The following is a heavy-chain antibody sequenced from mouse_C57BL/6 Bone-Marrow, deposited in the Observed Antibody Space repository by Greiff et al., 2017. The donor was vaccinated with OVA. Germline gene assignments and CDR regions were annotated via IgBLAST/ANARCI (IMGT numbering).Heavy chain of an antibody. J-gene: IGHJ3*01. CDR3: ATGYYGSSPWFAY. V-gene: IGHV1-26*01. CDR2: INPNNGGT. Sequence: EVKLQQSGPELVKPGASVKISCKASGYTFTDYYMNWVKQSHGKSLEWIGDINPNNGGTSYNQKFKGKATLTVDKSSSTAYMELRSLTSEDSAVYYCATGYYGSSPWFAYWGQGTLVTVSA. CDR1: GYTFTDYY. D-gene: IGHD1-1*01.